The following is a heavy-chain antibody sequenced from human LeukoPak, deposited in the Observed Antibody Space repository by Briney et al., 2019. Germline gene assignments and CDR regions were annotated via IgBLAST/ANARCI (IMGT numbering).Heavy chain of an antibody. Sequence: GASVNVSFTPSVYTFTSYYMHWVRQAPGQGLEWMGIINPSGGSTSYAQKFQGRVTMTRDTSTSTVYMELSSLRSEDTAVYYCARDLPSGAAAGTPYYFDCWGQGTLVSVSS. J-gene: IGHJ4*02. V-gene: IGHV1-46*01. CDR3: ARDLPSGAAAGTPYYFDC. CDR2: INPSGGST. CDR1: VYTFTSYY. D-gene: IGHD6-13*01.